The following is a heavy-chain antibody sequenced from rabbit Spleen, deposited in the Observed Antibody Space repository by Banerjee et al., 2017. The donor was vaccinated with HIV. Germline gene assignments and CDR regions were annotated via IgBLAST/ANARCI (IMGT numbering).Heavy chain of an antibody. D-gene: IGHD4-2*01. J-gene: IGHJ4*01. V-gene: IGHV1S45*01. CDR3: ARDAAGREDFNL. CDR2: IDAGSKGST. CDR1: GFSFSSSYW. Sequence: QEQLEESGGDLVKPEGSLTLTCTASGFSFSSSYWICWVRQAPGKGLEWIACIDAGSKGSTYYASWAKGRFTISKTSSTTVTLQMTSLTAADMATYFCARDAAGREDFNLWGQGTLVTVS.